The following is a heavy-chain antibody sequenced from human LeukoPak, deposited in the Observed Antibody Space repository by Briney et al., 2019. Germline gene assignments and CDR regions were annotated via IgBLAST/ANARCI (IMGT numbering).Heavy chain of an antibody. Sequence: PGGSLRLSCAASGFTFSSYGMHWVRQAPGKGLEWVAVIWYDGSNKYYADSVKGRFTISRDNSKNTLYLQMNSLRAEDTAVYYCARDRVDIVATTTPKDLIYYYYYGMDVWGQGTTVTVSS. CDR2: IWYDGSNK. D-gene: IGHD5-12*01. CDR3: ARDRVDIVATTTPKDLIYYYYYGMDV. V-gene: IGHV3-33*01. CDR1: GFTFSSYG. J-gene: IGHJ6*02.